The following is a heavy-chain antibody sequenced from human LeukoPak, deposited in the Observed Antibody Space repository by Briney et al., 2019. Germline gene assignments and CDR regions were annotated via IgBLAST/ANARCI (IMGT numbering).Heavy chain of an antibody. CDR2: INHSGST. CDR3: ARSQWNDGYYMDV. J-gene: IGHJ6*03. Sequence: SETLSLTCAVYGGSFSGYYWSWIRQPPGKGLEWIGEINHSGSTNYNPSLKSRVTISVDTSKNQFSLKLSSVTAADTAVYYCARSQWNDGYYMDVWGKGTTVTVSS. V-gene: IGHV4-34*01. CDR1: GGSFSGYY. D-gene: IGHD1-1*01.